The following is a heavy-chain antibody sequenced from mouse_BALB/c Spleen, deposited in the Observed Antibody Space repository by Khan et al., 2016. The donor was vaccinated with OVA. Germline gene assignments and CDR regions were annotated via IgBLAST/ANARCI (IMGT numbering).Heavy chain of an antibody. J-gene: IGHJ2*01. CDR2: ILPGSGSR. Sequence: VQLQQSGAELMKPGASVKISCKATGYTFSGYWLEWVKQRPGHGLEWIGEILPGSGSRNYNEKFKGKATFNADISSKTTYMQLSSLTSEDSAVDYCARVNYGSRDYFDYWGQGTTLTVSS. CDR1: GYTFSGYW. V-gene: IGHV1-9*01. D-gene: IGHD1-1*01. CDR3: ARVNYGSRDYFDY.